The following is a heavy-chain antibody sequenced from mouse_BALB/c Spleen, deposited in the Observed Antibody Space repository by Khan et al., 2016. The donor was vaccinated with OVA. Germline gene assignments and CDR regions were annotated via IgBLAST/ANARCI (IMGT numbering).Heavy chain of an antibody. CDR2: IIYTGYT. CDR1: GDSITTGY. J-gene: IGHJ3*01. V-gene: IGHV3-8*02. D-gene: IGHD2-14*01. Sequence: EVQLQESGPSLVKPSQTLSLTCSVTGDSITTGYWNWIRKFPGNKLEYMGYIIYTGYTYYNPSLKSQISITRHTSNNQYYLQLNSVTDEDTATYYCARSTYRYAFVYWGQGTLVTVSA. CDR3: ARSTYRYAFVY.